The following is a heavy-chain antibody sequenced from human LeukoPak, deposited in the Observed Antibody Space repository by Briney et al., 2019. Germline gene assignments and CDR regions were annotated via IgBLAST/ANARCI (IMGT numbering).Heavy chain of an antibody. D-gene: IGHD5-18*01. CDR2: ISGSGGST. V-gene: IGHV3-23*01. J-gene: IGHJ6*02. CDR1: GFTFGSYA. CDR3: AKGSSYGPVYYYYGMDV. Sequence: PGGSLRLSCAASGFTFGSYAMSWVRQAPGKGLEWVSAISGSGGSTYYADSVKGRFTISRDNSKNTLYLQMNSLRAEDTAVYYCAKGSSYGPVYYYYGMDVWGQGTTVTVSS.